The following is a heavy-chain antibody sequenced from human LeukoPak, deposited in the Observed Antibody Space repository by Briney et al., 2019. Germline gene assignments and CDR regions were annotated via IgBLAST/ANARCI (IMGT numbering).Heavy chain of an antibody. D-gene: IGHD4-17*01. CDR1: GFTFGDYA. CDR2: IRSKHYGGTT. J-gene: IGHJ4*02. Sequence: PGGSLRLSCTASGFTFGDYAMSWVRQAPGKGLEWVGFIRSKHYGGTTEYAASVKGRFTISRDDSKTIAYLQMNRLKTEDTAVYYCTRGYGDPQQDDYWGQGTLVTVSS. V-gene: IGHV3-49*04. CDR3: TRGYGDPQQDDY.